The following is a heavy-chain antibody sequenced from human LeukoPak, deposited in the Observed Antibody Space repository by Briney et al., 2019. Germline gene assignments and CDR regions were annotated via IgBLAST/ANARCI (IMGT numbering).Heavy chain of an antibody. Sequence: GASVKVSCKASGYTFTGYYMHWVRQAPGQGLEWMGWINPNSGGTNYAQKLQGRVTMTTDTSTSTAYMELRSLRSDDTAVYYCARVPQALRNYYYMDVWGKGTTVTVSS. V-gene: IGHV1-2*02. CDR3: ARVPQALRNYYYMDV. CDR2: INPNSGGT. D-gene: IGHD4-17*01. CDR1: GYTFTGYY. J-gene: IGHJ6*03.